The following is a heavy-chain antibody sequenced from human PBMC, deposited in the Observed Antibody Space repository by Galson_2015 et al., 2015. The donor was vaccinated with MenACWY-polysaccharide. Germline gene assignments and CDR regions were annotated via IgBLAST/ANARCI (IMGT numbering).Heavy chain of an antibody. V-gene: IGHV3-11*01. Sequence: SLRLSCAASGFTSSDYYMTWTRQAPGEELEWVSYISSSGSTKYYADSVRGRFTISRDNAKNSLYLQMNSLRAEDTAVYYCAGVPYCGGDCYPLFDYWGQGTLVTVSS. CDR3: AGVPYCGGDCYPLFDY. D-gene: IGHD2-21*02. CDR1: GFTSSDYY. CDR2: ISSSGSTK. J-gene: IGHJ4*02.